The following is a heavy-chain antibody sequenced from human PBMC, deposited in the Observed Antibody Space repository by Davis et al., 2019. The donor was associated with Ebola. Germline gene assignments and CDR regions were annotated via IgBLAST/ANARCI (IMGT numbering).Heavy chain of an antibody. V-gene: IGHV4-39*01. CDR3: ARLSVAPRLWFFDL. Sequence: SETLSLTCTVSGDSVNNRNYYWGWIRQPPGKGLEWVVSIFFTSATYYNPSLRSRVTISLDASQNQFSLRLKSVTAADTAVYYCARLSVAPRLWFFDLWGRGTLVTVSS. J-gene: IGHJ2*01. CDR1: GDSVNNRNYY. CDR2: IFFTSAT. D-gene: IGHD6-6*01.